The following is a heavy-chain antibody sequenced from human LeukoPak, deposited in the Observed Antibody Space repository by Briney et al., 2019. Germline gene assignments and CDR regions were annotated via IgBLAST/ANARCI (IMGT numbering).Heavy chain of an antibody. CDR3: ARDPVTSPLVAFDI. J-gene: IGHJ3*02. V-gene: IGHV3-7*01. CDR1: GFSFSNYW. CDR2: IKQDGSEK. Sequence: GGSLRLSCAASGFSFSNYWMSWVRQAPGKGLEWVANIKQDGSEKYFVDSVKGRFTISRDNAKNSLYLHMNTLRAEDTALYYCARDPVTSPLVAFDIWGQGTMVTVS. D-gene: IGHD2-21*02.